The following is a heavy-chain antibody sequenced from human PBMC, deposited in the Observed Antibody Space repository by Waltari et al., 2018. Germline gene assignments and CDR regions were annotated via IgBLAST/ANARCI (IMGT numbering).Heavy chain of an antibody. J-gene: IGHJ1*01. CDR1: GGSISSGSYY. V-gene: IGHV4-61*02. Sequence: QVQLQESGPGLVKPSQTLSLTCTVSGGSISSGSYYWSWIRQPAGKGLEWIGRIYTSGSTNYNPSLKSRVTISVDTSKNQFSLKLSSVTAADTAVYYCARSPSGSYYRHFQHWGQGTLVTVSS. CDR2: IYTSGST. CDR3: ARSPSGSYYRHFQH. D-gene: IGHD1-26*01.